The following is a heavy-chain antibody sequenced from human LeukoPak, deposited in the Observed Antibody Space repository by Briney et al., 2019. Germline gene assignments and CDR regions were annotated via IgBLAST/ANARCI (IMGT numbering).Heavy chain of an antibody. D-gene: IGHD5-18*01. CDR3: ARAYTAIVLDY. Sequence: ASVKVSCKVSGYTITELSMHWVRQAPGKGLEWMGSYDPGEGERINAQKFQGRVTMTEDTSTDTAYMELSSLRSEDTAVYYCARAYTAIVLDYWGQGTLVTVSS. J-gene: IGHJ4*02. CDR1: GYTITELS. V-gene: IGHV1-24*01. CDR2: YDPGEGER.